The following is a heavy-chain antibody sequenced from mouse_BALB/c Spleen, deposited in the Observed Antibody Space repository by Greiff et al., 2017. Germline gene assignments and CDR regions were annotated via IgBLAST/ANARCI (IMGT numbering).Heavy chain of an antibody. D-gene: IGHD2-4*01. CDR2: ISSGSSTI. V-gene: IGHV5-17*02. CDR3: ARSGGITEGFAY. CDR1: GFTFSSFG. J-gene: IGHJ3*01. Sequence: EVKLMESGGGLVQPGGSRKLSCAASGFTFSSFGMHWVRQAPEKGLEWVAYISSGSSTIYYADTVKGRFTISRDNPKNTLFLQMTSLRSEDTAMYYCARSGGITEGFAYWGQGTLVTVSA.